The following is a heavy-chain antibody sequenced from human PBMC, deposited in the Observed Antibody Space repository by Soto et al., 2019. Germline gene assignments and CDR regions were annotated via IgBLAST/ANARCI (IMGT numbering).Heavy chain of an antibody. CDR1: GDTATNYV. CDR2: IFPKFGTT. CDR3: EAEMTFGKLSVV. J-gene: IGHJ6*02. Sequence: QVQLVQSGAEVKKPGSSVKVSCKASGDTATNYVISWVRQAPGQGLEWMGGIFPKFGTTYSAQKLQDRLTITADESTSTVYMQLSSLRLDDTAVYYCEAEMTFGKLSVVWGQGTMVTVSS. D-gene: IGHD3-16*02. V-gene: IGHV1-69*01.